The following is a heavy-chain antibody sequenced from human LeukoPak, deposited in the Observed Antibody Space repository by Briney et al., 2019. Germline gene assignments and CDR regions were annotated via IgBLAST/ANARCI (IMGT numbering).Heavy chain of an antibody. CDR1: GGSFSGYY. J-gene: IGHJ4*02. D-gene: IGHD3-10*01. Sequence: SETLSLTCAVYGGSFSGYYWSWIRQPPGKGLEWIGEINHSGSTNYNPSLKSRVTLSVDTSKNQFSLKLSSVTAADTAVYYCARGPTMVRGVTSRFFGYWCQGTLVTVSS. CDR2: INHSGST. V-gene: IGHV4-34*01. CDR3: ARGPTMVRGVTSRFFGY.